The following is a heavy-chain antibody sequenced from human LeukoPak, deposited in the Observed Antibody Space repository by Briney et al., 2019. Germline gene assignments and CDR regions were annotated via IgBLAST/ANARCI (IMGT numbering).Heavy chain of an antibody. CDR3: ARPRGSYSDWYFDL. V-gene: IGHV4-38-2*01. Sequence: PSETLSLTCAASGYSISSGYYWGWIRQPPGKGLEWIGSIYHSGSTYYNPSLKSRVTISVDTSKNQFSLKLSSVTAADTAVYYCARPRGSYSDWYFDLWGRGTLVTVSS. CDR2: IYHSGST. D-gene: IGHD1-26*01. J-gene: IGHJ2*01. CDR1: GYSISSGYY.